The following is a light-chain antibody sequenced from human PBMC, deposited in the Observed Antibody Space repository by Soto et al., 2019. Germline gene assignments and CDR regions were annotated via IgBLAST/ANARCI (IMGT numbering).Light chain of an antibody. J-gene: IGLJ1*01. V-gene: IGLV2-14*01. CDR2: GVS. CDR1: SSDVGGYNY. Sequence: QSVLTQPASVSGSPGQSITISCTGTSSDVGGYNYVSWYQQHPGKAPKLMISGVSNRPSGVSNRFSGSKSGNTASLTISELQTEDEADYYCISYTTTVTYVYGTGTNVTVL. CDR3: ISYTTTVTYV.